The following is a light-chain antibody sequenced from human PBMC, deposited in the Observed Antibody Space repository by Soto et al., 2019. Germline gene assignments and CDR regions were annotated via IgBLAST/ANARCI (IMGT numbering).Light chain of an antibody. CDR2: GNN. J-gene: IGLJ3*02. CDR3: AAWDDSLNAWV. V-gene: IGLV1-44*01. CDR1: SSNIGTNV. Sequence: QSVPTQPPSASGTPGQRITNHCYGNSSNIGTNVVNWYRQLPGTAPKLLIYGNNQRPSGVPDRFSGSKSGTSASLAISGLQSEDEAAYYCAAWDDSLNAWVFGGGTKVTVL.